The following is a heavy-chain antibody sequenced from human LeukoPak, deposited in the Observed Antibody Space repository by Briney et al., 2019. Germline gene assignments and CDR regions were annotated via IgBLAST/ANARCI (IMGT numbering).Heavy chain of an antibody. CDR1: GYTFTGYY. Sequence: ASVKVSCKASGYTFTGYYMHWVRQAPGQGLEWMGRINPDSGGTNYAQKFQGRVTMTRDTSISTAYMELSRLRSDDTAVYYCAREASTYYDYVWGSYREDFDYWRQGTLVTVSS. V-gene: IGHV1-2*06. CDR2: INPDSGGT. CDR3: AREASTYYDYVWGSYREDFDY. J-gene: IGHJ4*02. D-gene: IGHD3-16*02.